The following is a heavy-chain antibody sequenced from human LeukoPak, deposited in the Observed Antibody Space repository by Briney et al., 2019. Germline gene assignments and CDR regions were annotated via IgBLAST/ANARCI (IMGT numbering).Heavy chain of an antibody. CDR1: GFTFDDYG. CDR3: ARVVGIAAAGPMGY. D-gene: IGHD6-13*01. CDR2: INWNGGST. V-gene: IGHV3-20*04. Sequence: GGSLRLSCAASGFTFDDYGMSWVRQAPGKGLEWVSGINWNGGSTGYADSVKGRFTISRDNAKNSLYLQMNSLRAEDTALYYCARVVGIAAAGPMGYRGQGTLVTVSS. J-gene: IGHJ4*02.